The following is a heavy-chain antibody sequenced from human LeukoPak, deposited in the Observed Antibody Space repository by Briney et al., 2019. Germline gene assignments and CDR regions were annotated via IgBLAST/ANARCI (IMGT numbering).Heavy chain of an antibody. J-gene: IGHJ4*02. CDR2: INSDGSDA. CDR1: GFTFSTYW. CDR3: AREFYLHSDNYDSGK. Sequence: QPGGSLRLSCVASGFTFSTYWMHWVRQAPGKGRVWVSRINSDGSDASYADSVKGRFTISRDNAKNTLYLQMNSLRAEDTAVYYCAREFYLHSDNYDSGKWGQGTLVTVSS. V-gene: IGHV3-74*01. D-gene: IGHD3-16*01.